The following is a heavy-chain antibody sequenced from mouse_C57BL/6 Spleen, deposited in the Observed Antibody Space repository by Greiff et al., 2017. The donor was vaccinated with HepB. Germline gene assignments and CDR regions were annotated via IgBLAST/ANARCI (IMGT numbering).Heavy chain of an antibody. Sequence: QVQLQQSGAELVKPGASVKISCKASGYAFSSYWMNWVKQRPGKGLEWIGQIYPGDGDTNYNGKFKGKATLTADKSSSTAYMQLSSLTSEDSAVYFCARRIPFITTVVADGYAMDYWGQGTSVTVSS. CDR3: ARRIPFITTVVADGYAMDY. J-gene: IGHJ4*01. D-gene: IGHD1-1*01. CDR2: IYPGDGDT. CDR1: GYAFSSYW. V-gene: IGHV1-80*01.